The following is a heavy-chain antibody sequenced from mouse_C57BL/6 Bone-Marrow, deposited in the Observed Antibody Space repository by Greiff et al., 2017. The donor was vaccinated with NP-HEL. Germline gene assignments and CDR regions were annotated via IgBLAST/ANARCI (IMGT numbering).Heavy chain of an antibody. CDR2: IYPRSGNT. Sequence: VQLQPSGAELARPGASVKLSCKASGYTFTSYGISWVKQRTGQGLEWIGEIYPRSGNTYYNEKFKGKATLTADKSSSTAYMELRSLTSEDSAVYFCASHYGSSYGFAYWGQGTLVTVSA. J-gene: IGHJ3*01. D-gene: IGHD1-1*01. CDR1: GYTFTSYG. CDR3: ASHYGSSYGFAY. V-gene: IGHV1-81*01.